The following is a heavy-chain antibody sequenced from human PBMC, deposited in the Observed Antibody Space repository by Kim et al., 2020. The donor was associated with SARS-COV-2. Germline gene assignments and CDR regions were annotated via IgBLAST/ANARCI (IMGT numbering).Heavy chain of an antibody. CDR2: ISSSGSTK. V-gene: IGHV3-11*01. Sequence: GGSLRLSCAASGFTFSDDYMSWIRQAPGKGLEWVSYISSSGSTKYYAGSVKGRFTISRDNAKKSLYLQMNSLRAEDTAVYYCARSGTYLPVGDYWGQGNL. CDR1: GFTFSDDY. CDR3: ARSGTYLPVGDY. J-gene: IGHJ4*02. D-gene: IGHD3-10*01.